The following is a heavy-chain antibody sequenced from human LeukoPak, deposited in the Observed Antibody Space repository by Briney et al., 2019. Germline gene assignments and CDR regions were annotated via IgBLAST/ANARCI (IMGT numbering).Heavy chain of an antibody. V-gene: IGHV5-51*01. CDR1: GYSFTSYW. CDR2: IYPGDSDT. CDR3: ARGAKYYYDSSGYYVDY. D-gene: IGHD3-22*01. Sequence: GESLKISCKGSGYSFTSYWIGWVRQMPGKGLEWMGIIYPGDSDTRYSPSFQGQVTISADKSISTAYLQWSSLKASDTAMYYRARGAKYYYDSSGYYVDYWGQGTLVTVSS. J-gene: IGHJ4*02.